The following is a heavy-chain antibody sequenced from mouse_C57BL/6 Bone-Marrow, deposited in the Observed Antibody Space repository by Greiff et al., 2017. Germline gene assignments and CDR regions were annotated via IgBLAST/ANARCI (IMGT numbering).Heavy chain of an antibody. D-gene: IGHD2-4*01. J-gene: IGHJ4*01. CDR2: IHPSDSDT. Sequence: VQLQQPGAELVKPGASVQVSCKASGYTFTSYWMHWVKQRHGQGLEWIGRIHPSDSDTNYNQKFKGKATLTVDKSSSTAYMQLSSLTSEDSAVYYCSIMGYDYDYAMHYRGQATSATVSS. CDR1: GYTFTSYW. V-gene: IGHV1-74*01. CDR3: SIMGYDYDYAMHY.